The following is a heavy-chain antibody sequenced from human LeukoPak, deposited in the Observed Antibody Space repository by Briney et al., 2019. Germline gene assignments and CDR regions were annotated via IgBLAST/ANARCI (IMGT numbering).Heavy chain of an antibody. J-gene: IGHJ6*03. CDR1: GGTFSIYT. CDR2: VIPIFGTA. D-gene: IGHD4-17*01. V-gene: IGHV1-69*05. Sequence: SVTLSCTASGGTFSIYTISWVRHAPAQGLEWMGRVIPIFGTANYAQTFQGRVTITTGESTSTAYMELSSLRAEDTAVYYCARTPSTVTIQYYMDVWGKGTTVTVSS. CDR3: ARTPSTVTIQYYMDV.